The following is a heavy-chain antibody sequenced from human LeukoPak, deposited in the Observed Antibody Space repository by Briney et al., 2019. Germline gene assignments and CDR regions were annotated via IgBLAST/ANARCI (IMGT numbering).Heavy chain of an antibody. V-gene: IGHV3-7*01. Sequence: TGGSLRLSCAASGFTFNKYWMSWVRQAPGKGLEWVATVNQDESEKDYVDSVKGRFTISRDNAKNSLYLQMNSLRAEDTAVYYCARGPPKRLRFRETFLGYWGQGTLVTVSS. CDR2: VNQDESEK. CDR1: GFTFNKYW. CDR3: ARGPPKRLRFRETFLGY. D-gene: IGHD5-12*01. J-gene: IGHJ4*02.